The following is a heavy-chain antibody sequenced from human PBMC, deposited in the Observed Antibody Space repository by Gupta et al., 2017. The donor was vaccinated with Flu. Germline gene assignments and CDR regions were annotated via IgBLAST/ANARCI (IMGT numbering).Heavy chain of an antibody. Sequence: EVQLVESGGGLVQPGRTLRLSCPTSGFTFGDWSMCWFRQAPGKGLEWIGLIRSKAYGETIKYAASVKGRFIISRDESEGIAYLQMNSLKTEDTAVYYCTRKSYYDYWGQGTLVTVSS. V-gene: IGHV3-49*03. CDR2: IRSKAYGETI. J-gene: IGHJ4*02. CDR1: GFTFGDWS. CDR3: TRKSYYDY.